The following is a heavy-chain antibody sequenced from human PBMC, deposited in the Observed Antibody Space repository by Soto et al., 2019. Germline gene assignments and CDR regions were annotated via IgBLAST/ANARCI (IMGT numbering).Heavy chain of an antibody. CDR3: ATELSHGYSVDY. CDR1: GFAFSNYA. Sequence: EVQLLESGGDLVQPGGSLRLSCATSGFAFSNYALNWVRQAPGKGLEWVSVISGGGGTTYYADSVKGRVTISRDNSKKTLYLQMSSLRGDDTAVYYCATELSHGYSVDYGGHGTLVIVSS. J-gene: IGHJ4*01. V-gene: IGHV3-23*01. D-gene: IGHD2-15*01. CDR2: ISGGGGTT.